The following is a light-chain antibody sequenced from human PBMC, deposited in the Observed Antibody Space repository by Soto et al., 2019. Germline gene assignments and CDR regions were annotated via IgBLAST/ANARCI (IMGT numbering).Light chain of an antibody. CDR3: QQYNNWPPWT. J-gene: IGKJ1*01. V-gene: IGKV3-15*01. Sequence: EIVMTQSPATLSVCPGEIATLSCSASQSGSSNVAWYQQKPGQAPRRLIYGASTRATGIPARFSGSGSGTEFTLTISSLQSEDFAVYYCQQYNNWPPWTFGQGTKVEIK. CDR1: QSGSSN. CDR2: GAS.